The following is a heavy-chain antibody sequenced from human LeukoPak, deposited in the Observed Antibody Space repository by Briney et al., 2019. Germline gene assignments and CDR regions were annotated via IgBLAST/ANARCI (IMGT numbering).Heavy chain of an antibody. D-gene: IGHD3-3*01. CDR2: MNPNSGNT. CDR1: GYTFTSSD. J-gene: IGHJ5*02. CDR3: AREANSYDFWSGNLNWFDP. V-gene: IGHV1-8*02. Sequence: GASVKVSCKASGYTFTSSDIKWVRQATGQGLEWMGWMNPNSGNTGSAQRFQGRVTMTRDTSISTAYMELSRLRSDDTAVYYCAREANSYDFWSGNLNWFDPWGQGTLVTVSS.